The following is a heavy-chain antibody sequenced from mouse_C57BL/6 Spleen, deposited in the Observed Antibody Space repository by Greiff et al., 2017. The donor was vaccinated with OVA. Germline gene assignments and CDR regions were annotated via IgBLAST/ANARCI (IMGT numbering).Heavy chain of an antibody. CDR3: ARRPFYGSSYFDV. CDR1: GFTFSDYY. Sequence: EVMLVESGGGLVQPGGSLKLSCAASGFTFSDYYMYWVRQTPEKRLEWVAYISNGGGSTYYPDTVKGRFTISRDNAKNTLYLQMSRLKSEDTAMYYCARRPFYGSSYFDVWGTGTTVTVSS. J-gene: IGHJ1*03. D-gene: IGHD1-1*01. V-gene: IGHV5-12*01. CDR2: ISNGGGST.